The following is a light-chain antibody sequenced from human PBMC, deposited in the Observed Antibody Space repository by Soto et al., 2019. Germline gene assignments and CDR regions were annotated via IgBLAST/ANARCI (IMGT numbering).Light chain of an antibody. J-gene: IGLJ2*01. CDR2: EVS. Sequence: QSALTQPASVSGSPGQSITISCTGTSSDVGRYNYVSWYQQHPGKAPKLMIYEVSNRPSGVSNRFSGSKSGNTASLTISGLQAEDEADYYCSSFTSSNTLVVFGGGTKVTVL. CDR1: SSDVGRYNY. V-gene: IGLV2-14*01. CDR3: SSFTSSNTLVV.